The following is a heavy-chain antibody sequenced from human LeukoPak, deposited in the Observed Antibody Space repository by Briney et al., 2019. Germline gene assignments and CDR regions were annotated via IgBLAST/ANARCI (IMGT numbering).Heavy chain of an antibody. Sequence: GGSLRLSCAASGFTFSNAWMSWVRQAPGKGLEWVALISYDGSDEYYPDSVKGRFTISRDNSKNTLFLHMNSLRAEDTAVYYCARVGGDILAGHKTGYFYAMDVWGQGTTVTVSS. CDR3: ARVGGDILAGHKTGYFYAMDV. J-gene: IGHJ6*02. CDR1: GFTFSNAW. V-gene: IGHV3-30-3*01. D-gene: IGHD3-9*01. CDR2: ISYDGSDE.